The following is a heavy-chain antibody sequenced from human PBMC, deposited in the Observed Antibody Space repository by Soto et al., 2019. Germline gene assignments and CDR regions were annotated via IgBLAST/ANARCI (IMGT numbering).Heavy chain of an antibody. V-gene: IGHV1-8*01. CDR1: GYTSTSYD. Sequence: QVQLVQSGAEVKKPGASVKVSCKASGYTSTSYDINWVRQATGQGLEWMGWMNPNSGNTGYAQKFQGRVTMTRNTSISTAYMELSSLRSEDTAVYYCAILEYCSSTSCYDGYYYMDVWGKGTTVTVSS. D-gene: IGHD2-2*01. J-gene: IGHJ6*03. CDR2: MNPNSGNT. CDR3: AILEYCSSTSCYDGYYYMDV.